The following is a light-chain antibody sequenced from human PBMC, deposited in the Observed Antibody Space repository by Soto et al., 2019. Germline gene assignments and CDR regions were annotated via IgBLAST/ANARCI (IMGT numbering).Light chain of an antibody. CDR1: QAISNY. CDR2: KAS. V-gene: IGKV1-5*03. CDR3: QHYNSCSAA. J-gene: IGKJ1*01. Sequence: DIQMTQSPSSLSASVGDRVPITCRASQAISNYLAWYQQKPGNVPKLLIYKASTLKSGVPSXFSGRGSXTXXTLTISSLQPDDFATYYCQHYNSCSAAFGQGTKV.